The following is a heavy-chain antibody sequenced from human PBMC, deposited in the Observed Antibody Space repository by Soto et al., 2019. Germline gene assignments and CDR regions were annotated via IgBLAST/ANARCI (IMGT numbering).Heavy chain of an antibody. Sequence: QVQLVQSGAEVKNPGASVKVSCKDSGYTFTKYGIGWVRQAPGQGLEWMGWISAYNGNTNYAQKLQGRATMTTDTSVSTAEMELRSLRSDDTAVYYCAREVAAAGGEYDYWGQGTMVTVSS. V-gene: IGHV1-18*01. D-gene: IGHD6-13*01. CDR3: AREVAAAGGEYDY. CDR2: ISAYNGNT. J-gene: IGHJ4*02. CDR1: GYTFTKYG.